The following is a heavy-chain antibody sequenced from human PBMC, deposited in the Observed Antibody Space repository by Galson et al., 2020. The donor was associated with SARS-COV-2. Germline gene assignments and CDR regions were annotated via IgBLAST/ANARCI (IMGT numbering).Heavy chain of an antibody. CDR1: GFNFRTYA. J-gene: IGHJ6*03. D-gene: IGHD6-6*01. CDR2: ITGSGDST. Sequence: GGSLRLSCADSGFNFRTYAMTWVRQAPGKGLEWVSAITGSGDSTFYADSVKGRFTISRDNSKNTLYLQMHSLRADDTAVYYCAKDGHSSSAYYYHMDVWGKGTTVTVSS. V-gene: IGHV3-23*01. CDR3: AKDGHSSSAYYYHMDV.